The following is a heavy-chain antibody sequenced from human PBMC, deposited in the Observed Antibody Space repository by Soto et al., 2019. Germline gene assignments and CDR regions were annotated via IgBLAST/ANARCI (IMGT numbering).Heavy chain of an antibody. CDR1: GFTFRDFA. D-gene: IGHD3-3*01. Sequence: GGSLRLSCAASGFTFRDFAMSWVRQSPGWGLQWVSTIGALVSTAFYADSVRGRFTISRDNSNNILYLQMNSLRAEDTAVYYCAKDAGRPDFGLVIHAFEIWRQGRMVT. CDR2: IGALVSTA. J-gene: IGHJ3*02. CDR3: AKDAGRPDFGLVIHAFEI. V-gene: IGHV3-23*01.